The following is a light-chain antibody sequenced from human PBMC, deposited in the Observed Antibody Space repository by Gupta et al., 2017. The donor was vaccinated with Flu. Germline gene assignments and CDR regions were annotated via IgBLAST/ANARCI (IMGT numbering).Light chain of an antibody. Sequence: QSALTQPASVSGSPGQSIAISCTGTSSDVGGLNYVSWYQHHPGKAPKLMIYDVSNRPSGVSNRFSGSKSGITASLTITGLQAEDEAAYYCSSYRSSSALALAFGGGTKLTVL. V-gene: IGLV2-14*03. CDR2: DVS. J-gene: IGLJ2*01. CDR3: SSYRSSSALALA. CDR1: SSDVGGLNY.